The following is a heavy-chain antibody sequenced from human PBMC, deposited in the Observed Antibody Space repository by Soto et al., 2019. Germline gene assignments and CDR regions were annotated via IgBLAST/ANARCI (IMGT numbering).Heavy chain of an antibody. V-gene: IGHV4-31*03. D-gene: IGHD2-2*01. J-gene: IGHJ3*02. CDR2: IYYSGST. CDR1: GGSISSGGYY. Sequence: SETLSLTCTVSGGSISSGGYYWSWIRQHPGKGLEWIGYIYYSGSTYYNPSLKSRVTISVDTSKNQFSLKLSSVTAADTAVYYCARVVPAASDAFDIWGQGTMVTVPS. CDR3: ARVVPAASDAFDI.